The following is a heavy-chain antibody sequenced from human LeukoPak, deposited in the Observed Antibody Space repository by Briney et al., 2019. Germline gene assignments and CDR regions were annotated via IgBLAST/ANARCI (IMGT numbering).Heavy chain of an antibody. V-gene: IGHV4-31*03. CDR3: ARYRGDYYGSGSYYKFRFDY. Sequence: SETLSLTCTVSGGSISSGGYYWSWIRQHPGKGLEWIGHIDYSGSTYYNPSLKSRLSISVDTSKNQFSLRLSSATAADTAVYYCARYRGDYYGSGSYYKFRFDYWGQGTLVTVSS. CDR2: IDYSGST. D-gene: IGHD3-10*01. J-gene: IGHJ4*02. CDR1: GGSISSGGYY.